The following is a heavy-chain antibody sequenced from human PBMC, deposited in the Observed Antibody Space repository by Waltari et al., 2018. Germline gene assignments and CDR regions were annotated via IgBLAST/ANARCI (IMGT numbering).Heavy chain of an antibody. D-gene: IGHD5-12*01. CDR2: IYYSGST. Sequence: QVQLQESGPGLVKPSETLSLTCTVSGGSISSHYWSWIRQPPGKGLEWIGYIYYSGSTNYNPSLNSRVTISVDTSKNQFSLKLSSVTAADTAVYYCARVRGDGYVGYWGQGTLVTVSS. CDR1: GGSISSHY. V-gene: IGHV4-59*11. J-gene: IGHJ4*02. CDR3: ARVRGDGYVGY.